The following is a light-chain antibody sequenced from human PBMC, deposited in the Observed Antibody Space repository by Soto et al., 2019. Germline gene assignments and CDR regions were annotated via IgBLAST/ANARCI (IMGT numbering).Light chain of an antibody. V-gene: IGLV1-40*01. Sequence: QSVLTQPPSVSGAPGQKVTISFTGSSSNIGAGYDVHWYQQLPGIAPKLLVYGNTNRPSGVPDRFSGSRSGTSASLAITGLHDEDEADYYCQSYDTSLSGLVFGGGTKLTVL. CDR1: SSNIGAGYD. CDR2: GNT. J-gene: IGLJ2*01. CDR3: QSYDTSLSGLV.